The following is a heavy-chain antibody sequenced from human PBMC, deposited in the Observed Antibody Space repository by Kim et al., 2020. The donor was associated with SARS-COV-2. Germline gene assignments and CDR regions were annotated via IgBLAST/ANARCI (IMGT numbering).Heavy chain of an antibody. J-gene: IGHJ5*02. CDR2: INGGGITT. CDR3: TRNPCYDNYPNWFDP. Sequence: GGSLRLSCAASGFTFSSYDMNWVRQAPGKGLEWVSAINGGGITTYSAGSVKGRFTISRDNSSSTVSLQMNSLRVEDTAVYYCTRNPCYDNYPNWFDPWGRGTLVTVSS. V-gene: IGHV3-23*01. CDR1: GFTFSSYD. D-gene: IGHD5-12*01.